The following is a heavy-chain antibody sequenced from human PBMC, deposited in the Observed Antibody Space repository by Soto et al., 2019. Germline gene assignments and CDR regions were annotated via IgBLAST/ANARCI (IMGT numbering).Heavy chain of an antibody. J-gene: IGHJ4*02. D-gene: IGHD2-15*01. Sequence: PGGSLRLSCAASGFPFSSYVMSWVRQAPGKGLEWVSGISGGGSNTFYADSVKGRFTISRDNSKNTLYLQMTSLSSEDSAVYYCVKVSGYFTGGSCFSYSDYWGQGTPVTVSS. CDR3: VKVSGYFTGGSCFSYSDY. CDR2: ISGGGSNT. CDR1: GFPFSSYV. V-gene: IGHV3-23*01.